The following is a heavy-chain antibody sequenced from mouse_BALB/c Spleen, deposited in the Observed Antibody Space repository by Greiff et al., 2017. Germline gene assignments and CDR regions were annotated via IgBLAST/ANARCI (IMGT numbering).Heavy chain of an antibody. CDR3: ARRPHYYGSSYYAMDY. D-gene: IGHD1-1*01. CDR2: ISSGSSTI. J-gene: IGHJ4*01. Sequence: EVQLQESGGGLVQPGGSRKLSCAASGFTFSSFGMHWVRQAPEKGLEWVAYISSGSSTIYYADTVKGRFTIARDNPKNTLFLQMTSLRSEDTAMYYCARRPHYYGSSYYAMDYWGQGTSVTVSS. V-gene: IGHV5-17*02. CDR1: GFTFSSFG.